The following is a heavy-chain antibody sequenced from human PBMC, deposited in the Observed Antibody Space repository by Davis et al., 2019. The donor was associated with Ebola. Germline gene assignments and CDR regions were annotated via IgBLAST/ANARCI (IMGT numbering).Heavy chain of an antibody. J-gene: IGHJ3*02. Sequence: GESLKISCAASGFIFSSYVMSWVRQAPGKGLEWVSTLGTSADTYYAESVKGRFTISRDNSKNTLYLQMNGLRVEDTAIYYCAKDTINICFDIWGQGTNVTVSS. V-gene: IGHV3-23*01. CDR2: LGTSADT. CDR3: AKDTINICFDI. D-gene: IGHD3-10*01. CDR1: GFIFSSYV.